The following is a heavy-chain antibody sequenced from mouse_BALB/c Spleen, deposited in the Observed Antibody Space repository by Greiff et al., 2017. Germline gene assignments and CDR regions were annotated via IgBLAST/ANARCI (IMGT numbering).Heavy chain of an antibody. Sequence: EVQLQESGPELVKPGASVKMSCKASGYTFTSYVMHWVKQKPGQGLEWIGYINPYNDGTKYNEKFKGKATLTSDKSSSTAYMELSSLTSEDSAVYYCGRGDLYYNMGASFAYWGQGTLVTVSA. J-gene: IGHJ3*01. V-gene: IGHV1-14*01. CDR2: INPYNDGT. CDR1: GYTFTSYV. CDR3: GRGDLYYNMGASFAY. D-gene: IGHD1-1*01.